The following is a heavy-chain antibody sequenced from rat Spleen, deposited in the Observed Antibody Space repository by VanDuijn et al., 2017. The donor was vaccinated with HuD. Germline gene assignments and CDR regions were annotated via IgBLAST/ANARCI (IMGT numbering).Heavy chain of an antibody. CDR2: ISYGDSSGHSGT. CDR1: GITFNNYW. J-gene: IGHJ2*01. V-gene: IGHV5-31*01. D-gene: IGHD1-2*01. CDR3: ARQGYSSYLDY. Sequence: EVQLVESGGGRVQPGRSLRLSCVASGITFNNYWMTWIRQAPTTGLEWVATISYGDSSGHSGTYYRDSVRGRFTISRDNAKSTLYLQMNSLRSEDTAIYYCARQGYSSYLDYWGQGVMVTVSS.